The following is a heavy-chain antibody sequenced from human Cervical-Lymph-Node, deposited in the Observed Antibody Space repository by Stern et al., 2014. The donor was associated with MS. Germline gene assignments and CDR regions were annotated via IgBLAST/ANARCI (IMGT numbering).Heavy chain of an antibody. V-gene: IGHV1-18*01. Sequence: QVQLVQSGAEVKKPGASVKVSCKASGCTFSRYGSSWVRQAPGQGLEWMGWISAYTDNKNYAQKLKVRVTMTTDTSTSKAYRELRSLRADDTAVHYCARGLIGSENAFDIWGQGTMVTVSS. CDR1: GCTFSRYG. D-gene: IGHD2-15*01. J-gene: IGHJ3*02. CDR2: ISAYTDNK. CDR3: ARGLIGSENAFDI.